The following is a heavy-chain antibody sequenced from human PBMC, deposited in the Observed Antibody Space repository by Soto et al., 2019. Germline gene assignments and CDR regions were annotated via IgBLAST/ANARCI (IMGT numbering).Heavy chain of an antibody. Sequence: WWSLRLCCAASVFTFSSYGMHWFRQAPGKGLEWVAVISYDGSNKYYADSVKGRFTISRDNSKNTLYLQMNSLRAEDTAVYYCAKDPGFVAILRFLEWLTGRWFDPWGQGTLVTVSS. D-gene: IGHD3-3*01. V-gene: IGHV3-30*18. CDR2: ISYDGSNK. J-gene: IGHJ5*02. CDR3: AKDPGFVAILRFLEWLTGRWFDP. CDR1: VFTFSSYG.